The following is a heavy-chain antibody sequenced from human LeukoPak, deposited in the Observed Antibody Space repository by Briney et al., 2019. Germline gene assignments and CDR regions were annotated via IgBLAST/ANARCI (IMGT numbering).Heavy chain of an antibody. V-gene: IGHV4-39*01. D-gene: IGHD3-10*01. Sequence: PSETLSLTCTVSGGSISSSSYYWGWIRQPPGKGLEWIGSFYYSGSTYYNPSLKSRLTISVDTSKNQFSLRLSSVTVADTAGYYCARVFGYASGDQFDYWGQGTLVTVSS. CDR1: GGSISSSSYY. CDR3: ARVFGYASGDQFDY. CDR2: FYYSGST. J-gene: IGHJ4*02.